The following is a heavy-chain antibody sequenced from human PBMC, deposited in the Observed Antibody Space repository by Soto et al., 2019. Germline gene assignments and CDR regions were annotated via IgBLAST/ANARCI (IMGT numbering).Heavy chain of an antibody. V-gene: IGHV3-21*01. CDR3: ARDLSDYDSSGSPFDY. J-gene: IGHJ4*02. D-gene: IGHD3-22*01. CDR2: ISSSSSYI. Sequence: GGSLRLSFSAPGFTFSSYSMNWVRQAPWKGLEWVSSISSSSSYIYYADSVKGRFTISRDNAKNSLYLQMNSLRAEDTAVYCCARDLSDYDSSGSPFDYWGQGTLLTDSS. CDR1: GFTFSSYS.